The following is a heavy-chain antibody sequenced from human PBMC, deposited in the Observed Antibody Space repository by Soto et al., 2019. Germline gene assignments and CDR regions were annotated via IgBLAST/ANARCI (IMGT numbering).Heavy chain of an antibody. D-gene: IGHD3-22*01. V-gene: IGHV3-23*01. CDR2: ITGSGVMT. J-gene: IGHJ6*02. Sequence: PGGSLRLSCAASGFTFSSYAMSWVRQAPGKGLEWVSGITGSGVMTYYGDSVRGRFTISRDNSKNTLYLQMNRLRAEDTAVYYCAKDYYDSSGSRYFYALAVWGQGTTVTVSS. CDR3: AKDYYDSSGSRYFYALAV. CDR1: GFTFSSYA.